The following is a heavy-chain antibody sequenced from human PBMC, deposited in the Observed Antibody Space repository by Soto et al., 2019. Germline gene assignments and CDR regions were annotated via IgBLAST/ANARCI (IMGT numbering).Heavy chain of an antibody. Sequence: PGGSLRLSCAASGLTFSSYAMSWVRKAPGKGLEWVSAISGSGGSTYYADSVKGRFTISRDNSKNTLYLQMNSLRAEDTAVYYCAKVQLYNRGVIYNWFDLRGQGNLVTVAS. CDR3: AKVQLYNRGVIYNWFDL. CDR2: ISGSGGST. J-gene: IGHJ5*02. V-gene: IGHV3-23*01. D-gene: IGHD3-10*01. CDR1: GLTFSSYA.